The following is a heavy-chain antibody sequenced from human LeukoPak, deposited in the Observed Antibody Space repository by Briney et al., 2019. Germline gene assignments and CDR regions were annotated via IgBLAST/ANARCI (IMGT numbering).Heavy chain of an antibody. D-gene: IGHD4-17*01. V-gene: IGHV5-51*01. CDR3: ARRQTPDYGDPWGAFDI. J-gene: IGHJ3*02. CDR1: GFSFTSYW. CDR2: IYPCDSDT. Sequence: GESLKISCKGSGFSFTSYWSCWVRQLPGKGLEWMGIIYPCDSDTRYSPSFQGQVTISADKTITTAYLQWSSLKPSDPDMYYCARRQTPDYGDPWGAFDIWGQGTMVTVSS.